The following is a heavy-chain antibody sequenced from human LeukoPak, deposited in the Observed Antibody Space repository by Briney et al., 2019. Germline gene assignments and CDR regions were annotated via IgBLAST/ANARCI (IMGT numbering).Heavy chain of an antibody. J-gene: IGHJ6*02. CDR2: ISWNSGGI. D-gene: IGHD6-6*01. Sequence: GGSLRLSCAASGFTFDDYAMHWVRQAPGKGLEWVSGISWNSGGIGYADSVKGRFTISRDNAKNSLYLQMNSLRAEDTALYYCAKIAARLSYYYYGMDVWGQGTTVTVSS. V-gene: IGHV3-9*01. CDR1: GFTFDDYA. CDR3: AKIAARLSYYYYGMDV.